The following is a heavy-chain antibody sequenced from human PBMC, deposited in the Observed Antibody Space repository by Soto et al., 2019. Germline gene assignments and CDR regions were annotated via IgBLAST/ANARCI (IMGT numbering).Heavy chain of an antibody. CDR2: IYYSGST. V-gene: IGHV4-31*03. CDR1: GGSISSGGYY. Sequence: QVQLQESGPGLVKPSQTLSLTCTVSGGSISSGGYYWSWIRQHPGKGLEWIGYIYYSGSTYYNPSLKSRVTISVDTSKNQFSLKLSSVTAADTAVYYCARDAPGYGYDFWSGRYYYYYGMDVWGQGTTVTVSS. CDR3: ARDAPGYGYDFWSGRYYYYYGMDV. J-gene: IGHJ6*02. D-gene: IGHD3-3*01.